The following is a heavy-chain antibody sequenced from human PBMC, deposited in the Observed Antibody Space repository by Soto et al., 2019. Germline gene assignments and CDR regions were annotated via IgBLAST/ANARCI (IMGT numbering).Heavy chain of an antibody. D-gene: IGHD6-19*01. CDR3: SMDPREWLVEYFQH. V-gene: IGHV3-30*03. CDR2: ISYEGSSR. Sequence: QVQLVESGGGVVQPGRSLRLSCVGSGFTFGDYGMQWDRQAPGKGLEWVAVISYEGSSRHYADSVKGRFTISRDNTKNTLYLQMDSLRPEDTAVYYCSMDPREWLVEYFQHWGQGTPVTVSS. J-gene: IGHJ1*01. CDR1: GFTFGDYG.